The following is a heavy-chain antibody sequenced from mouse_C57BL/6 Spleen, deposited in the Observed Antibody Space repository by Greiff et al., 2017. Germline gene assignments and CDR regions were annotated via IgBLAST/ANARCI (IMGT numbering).Heavy chain of an antibody. CDR1: GFTFTDYY. CDR2: IRNKANGYTT. CDR3: SRYHYVNYGLYAMDY. D-gene: IGHD2-1*01. J-gene: IGHJ4*01. Sequence: DVMLVESGGGLVQPGGSLSLSCAASGFTFTDYYMSWVRQPPGKALEWLGFIRNKANGYTTEYSASVKGRFTISRDNSQSILYLQMNALRAEDSATYYCSRYHYVNYGLYAMDYWGQGTSVTVSS. V-gene: IGHV7-3*01.